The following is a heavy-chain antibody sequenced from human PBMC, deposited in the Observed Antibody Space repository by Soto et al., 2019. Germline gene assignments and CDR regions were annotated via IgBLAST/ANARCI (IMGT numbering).Heavy chain of an antibody. CDR3: AKDGYSYGKFDY. CDR1: GFTFRTHG. D-gene: IGHD5-18*01. Sequence: GGSLRLSCAASGFTFRTHGMHWVRQAPGKGLEWLAFISYDGSNRYSGDSVKGRFTISRDNSKNMLYLQMNSLRAEDTAVYYCAKDGYSYGKFDYWGQGTLVTVSS. V-gene: IGHV3-30*18. J-gene: IGHJ4*02. CDR2: ISYDGSNR.